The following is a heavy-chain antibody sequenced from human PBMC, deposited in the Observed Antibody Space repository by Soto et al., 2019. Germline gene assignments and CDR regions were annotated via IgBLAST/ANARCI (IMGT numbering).Heavy chain of an antibody. D-gene: IGHD2-2*01. CDR1: GFTFSSSA. V-gene: IGHV3-23*01. Sequence: PGGSLRLSCAASGFTFSSSAMSWVRQAPGKGLEWVSVISGSGGSTYYADSAKGRFTISRDNSKNTLSLQMNSLRVEDTAVYHCAKGLCSSTSCYVGMWGQGTLVTVSS. CDR2: ISGSGGST. CDR3: AKGLCSSTSCYVGM. J-gene: IGHJ4*02.